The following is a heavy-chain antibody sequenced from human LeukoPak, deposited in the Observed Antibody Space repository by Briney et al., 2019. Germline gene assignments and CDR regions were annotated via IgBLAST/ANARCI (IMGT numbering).Heavy chain of an antibody. CDR1: GGSISSYY. CDR2: IYYSGST. V-gene: IGHV4-59*01. Sequence: PSETLSLTCTVSGGSISSYYWSWIRQPPGKGLEWIGYIYYSGSTNYNPSLKSRVTMSVDTSKNQFSLKLSSVTAADTAVYYCARGITILGVIGPRFDYRGQGTLVTVSS. J-gene: IGHJ4*02. CDR3: ARGITILGVIGPRFDY. D-gene: IGHD3-3*01.